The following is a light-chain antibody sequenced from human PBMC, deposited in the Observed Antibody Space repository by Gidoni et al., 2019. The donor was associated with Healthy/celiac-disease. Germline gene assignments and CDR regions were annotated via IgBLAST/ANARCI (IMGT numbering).Light chain of an antibody. CDR3: QSADSSGTYPGVV. Sequence: SYELTQPPSVSVSPGQTARIPGSGDALPKQYAYWYQQKPGQAPVLVIYKGSDRPSGIPERFSGSSSGKTVTLTISGVQAEDEADYYCQSADSSGTYPGVVFGGGTKLTVL. CDR2: KGS. CDR1: ALPKQY. V-gene: IGLV3-25*02. J-gene: IGLJ2*01.